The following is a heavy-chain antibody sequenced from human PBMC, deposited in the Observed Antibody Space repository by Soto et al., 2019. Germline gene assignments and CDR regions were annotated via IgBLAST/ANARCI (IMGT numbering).Heavy chain of an antibody. Sequence: QVQLQQWGAGLLKPSETLSLTCAVYGGSFSGYYWTWIRQPPGTGLEWIGEINHSGSTNYNPSLKSRATISVDTSKNQFSLKLTSVTAAHTAVYYCARDKITGLFDYWGQGTLVTVSS. J-gene: IGHJ4*02. CDR3: ARDKITGLFDY. CDR2: INHSGST. V-gene: IGHV4-34*01. CDR1: GGSFSGYY. D-gene: IGHD2-8*02.